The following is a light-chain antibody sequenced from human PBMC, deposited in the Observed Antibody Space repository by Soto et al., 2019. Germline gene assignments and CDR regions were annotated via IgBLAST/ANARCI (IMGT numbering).Light chain of an antibody. V-gene: IGKV3-20*01. CDR2: GAS. CDR1: QSVSSPY. Sequence: EVVLTQSPVTLSLSPGERATLSCRASQSVSSPYLAWYQQKPGQPPRLLIYGASSRATDIPDRFIGSGSGTEFTLTIARLAPGDFAMYYCQQYGSSPFTFGPGTQVDI. J-gene: IGKJ3*01. CDR3: QQYGSSPFT.